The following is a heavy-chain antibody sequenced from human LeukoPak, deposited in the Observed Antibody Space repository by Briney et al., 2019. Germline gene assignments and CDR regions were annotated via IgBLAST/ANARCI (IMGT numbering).Heavy chain of an antibody. CDR3: TTEVRYYDSSGYYPNWYFDL. CDR2: IKSKTDGGTT. J-gene: IGHJ2*01. Sequence: GGSLRLSCAASGFTFSKAWMSWVRRAPGKGLEWVGRIKSKTDGGTTDYAAPVKGRFTIPRDDSKNTLYLQMNSLKTEDTAVYYCTTEVRYYDSSGYYPNWYFDLWGRGTLVTVSS. V-gene: IGHV3-15*01. D-gene: IGHD3-22*01. CDR1: GFTFSKAW.